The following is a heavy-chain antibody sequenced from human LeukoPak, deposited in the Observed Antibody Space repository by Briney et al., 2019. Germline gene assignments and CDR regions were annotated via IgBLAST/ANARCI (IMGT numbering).Heavy chain of an antibody. V-gene: IGHV4-4*02. CDR1: GGSIGSSNW. CDR3: ATYFYGDYASYYFDF. Sequence: SETLSLTCAVSGGSIGSSNWWSWARQPPGKGLEWIGEIYHSGTTNYNPSLKSRVTMSVDKSKNQFSLKLSSGTAADTAIYYCATYFYGDYASYYFDFWGQGTLVTVSS. CDR2: IYHSGTT. J-gene: IGHJ4*02. D-gene: IGHD4-17*01.